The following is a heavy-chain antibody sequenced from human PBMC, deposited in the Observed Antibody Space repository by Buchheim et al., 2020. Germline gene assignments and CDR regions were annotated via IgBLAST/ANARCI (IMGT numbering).Heavy chain of an antibody. CDR1: GYSFNNYW. J-gene: IGHJ6*02. CDR3: AKDLNYYYGMDV. CDR2: IDPSDSYT. V-gene: IGHV5-10-1*01. Sequence: EAQLVQSGAEVKKPGESLRISCKGSGYSFNNYWISWVRQMPGKGLEWMGRIDPSDSYTNYSPSFQRHVTISADKSISTVYPQWSSLKASDTAIYYCAKDLNYYYGMDVWGQGTT. D-gene: IGHD2-15*01.